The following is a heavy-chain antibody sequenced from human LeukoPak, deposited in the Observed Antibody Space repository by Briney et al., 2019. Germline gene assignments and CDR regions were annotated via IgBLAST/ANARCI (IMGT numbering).Heavy chain of an antibody. J-gene: IGHJ5*02. Sequence: SETLSLTCAVYGGSFSGYYWSWIRQPPGKGLEWIGEINHSGSTNYNPSLKSRVTISVDTSKNQFSLKLSSVTAADTAVYYCARDPHYYDSSGLNWFDPWGQGTLVTSPQ. CDR1: GGSFSGYY. V-gene: IGHV4-34*01. CDR3: ARDPHYYDSSGLNWFDP. D-gene: IGHD3-22*01. CDR2: INHSGST.